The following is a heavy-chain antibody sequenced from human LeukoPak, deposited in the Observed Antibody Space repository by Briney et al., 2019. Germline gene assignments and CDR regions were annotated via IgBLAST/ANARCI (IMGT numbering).Heavy chain of an antibody. V-gene: IGHV3-23*01. CDR2: ISGSGGST. CDR1: GFTFSSCA. Sequence: GGSLRLSCAASGFTFSSCAMRWVRQAPGKGLEWVSAISGSGGSTYYADSVKGRFTISRDNSKNTVYLQMNSLRAEDTAVYYCARIFYYGSGNNWFDPWGQGTLVTVSS. CDR3: ARIFYYGSGNNWFDP. D-gene: IGHD3-10*01. J-gene: IGHJ5*02.